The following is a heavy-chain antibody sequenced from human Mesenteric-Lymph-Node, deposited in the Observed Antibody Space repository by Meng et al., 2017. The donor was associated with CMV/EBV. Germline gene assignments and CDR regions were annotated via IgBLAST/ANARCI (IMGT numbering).Heavy chain of an antibody. CDR3: ARDKPNWNYYYGMDV. CDR2: ISGSGGST. Sequence: GESLKISCAASGFTFSSYAMSWVRQAPGKGLEWVSAISGSGGSTYYADSVKGRFTISRDNSKNTLYLQMNSLRAEDTAVYYCARDKPNWNYYYGMDVWGQGTTVTVSS. CDR1: GFTFSSYA. V-gene: IGHV3-23*01. D-gene: IGHD1-20*01. J-gene: IGHJ6*02.